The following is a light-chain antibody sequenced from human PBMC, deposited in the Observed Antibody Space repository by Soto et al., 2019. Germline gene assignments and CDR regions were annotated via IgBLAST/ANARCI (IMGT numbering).Light chain of an antibody. CDR1: SSDVGGYNS. J-gene: IGLJ3*02. CDR3: SSYAGSGNWV. CDR2: EV. V-gene: IGLV2-8*01. Sequence: QSALTQPPSASGSPGQSVTISCTGASSDVGGYNSVSWYQQHPGKAPKLILSEVNSGVPDRFSGSKSGNTASLTVSGLQAEDEADYYCSSYAGSGNWVFGGGTKLNVL.